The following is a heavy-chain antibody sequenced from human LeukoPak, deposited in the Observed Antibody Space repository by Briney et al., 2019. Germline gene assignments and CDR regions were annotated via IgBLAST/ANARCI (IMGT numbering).Heavy chain of an antibody. J-gene: IGHJ6*02. Sequence: PGRSLRLSCAAFGSTFSNYVMHWVRQAPGKGLEWVAVISSDGTNKYYADSVKGRFTISRDNSKNTLYLQMNSLRAEDTAVYYCSKDLVRGTPYYYYYGMDVWGQGTTVTVSS. V-gene: IGHV3-30*18. CDR1: GSTFSNYV. D-gene: IGHD3-10*01. CDR2: ISSDGTNK. CDR3: SKDLVRGTPYYYYYGMDV.